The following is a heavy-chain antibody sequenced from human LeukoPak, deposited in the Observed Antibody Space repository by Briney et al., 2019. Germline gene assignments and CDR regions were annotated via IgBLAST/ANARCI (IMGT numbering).Heavy chain of an antibody. CDR1: GGSISSGGYY. Sequence: SQTLSLTCTVSGGSISSGGYYWSWIRQHPGKGLEWIGYIYYSGSTYYNPSLKSRVTISVDTSKNQFSLKLSSVTAADTAVYYCARNAGGGSYAHCFDPWGQGTLVTVSS. CDR2: IYYSGST. CDR3: ARNAGGGSYAHCFDP. D-gene: IGHD1-26*01. J-gene: IGHJ5*02. V-gene: IGHV4-31*03.